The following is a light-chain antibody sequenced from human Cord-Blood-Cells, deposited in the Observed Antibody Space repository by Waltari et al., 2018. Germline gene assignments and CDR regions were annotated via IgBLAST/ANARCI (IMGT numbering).Light chain of an antibody. CDR3: QHRSNWPPLT. Sequence: EIVLTQSPATLSLSPGDRATFSCMASQSVSSSLALYQQKPAQAPSLLIYDAATRDTGIPARFSCSGSGTDFTLTISSREPEDFAVYYCQHRSNWPPLTFGGGTKVEIK. V-gene: IGKV3-11*01. CDR2: DAA. CDR1: QSVSSS. J-gene: IGKJ4*01.